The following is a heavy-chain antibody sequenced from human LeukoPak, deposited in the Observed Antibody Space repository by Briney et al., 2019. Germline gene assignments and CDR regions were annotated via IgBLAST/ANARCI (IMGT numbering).Heavy chain of an antibody. Sequence: GGSLRLSCAASGFTFSSYWMHWVRQAPGKGLVWVSRINTDGSSTSYADSVKGRFTISRDNAKNTLYLQMNSLRAEDTAVYYCARGVGWFGGYYYYMDVWGKGTTVTVSS. CDR1: GFTFSSYW. CDR3: ARGVGWFGGYYYYMDV. J-gene: IGHJ6*03. D-gene: IGHD3-10*01. CDR2: INTDGSST. V-gene: IGHV3-74*01.